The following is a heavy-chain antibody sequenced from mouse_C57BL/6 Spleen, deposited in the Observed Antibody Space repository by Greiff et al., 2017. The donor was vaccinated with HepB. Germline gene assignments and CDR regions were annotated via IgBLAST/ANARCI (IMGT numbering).Heavy chain of an antibody. Sequence: EVMLVESGGGLVKPGGSLKLSCAASGFTFSSYAMSWVRQPPEKRLEWVATISDGGSYTYYPDNVKGRFTISRDNAKNNLYLQMSHLKSEDTAMYYCARDDTTVVAPYAMDDWGQGTSGTVSS. D-gene: IGHD1-1*01. CDR1: GFTFSSYA. CDR2: ISDGGSYT. CDR3: ARDDTTVVAPYAMDD. V-gene: IGHV5-4*01. J-gene: IGHJ4*01.